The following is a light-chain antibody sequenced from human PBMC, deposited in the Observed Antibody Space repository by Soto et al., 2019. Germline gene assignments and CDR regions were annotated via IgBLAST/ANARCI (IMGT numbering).Light chain of an antibody. CDR3: SSYTSISTVV. V-gene: IGLV2-14*01. Sequence: QSVLTQPASVSGTPGQSITISCTGTSNDVGGFNYVSWYQQHPGKAPKLMIYDVRNRPSGVSNRFSGSKSGNPASLTISGLQPEDEADYYCSSYTSISTVVFGGGTKVTVL. CDR2: DVR. J-gene: IGLJ3*02. CDR1: SNDVGGFNY.